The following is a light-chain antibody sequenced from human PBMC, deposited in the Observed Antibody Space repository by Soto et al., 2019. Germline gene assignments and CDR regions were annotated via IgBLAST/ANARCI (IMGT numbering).Light chain of an antibody. CDR2: GAS. CDR3: QQYGSSPLT. CDR1: QSVSSSY. Sequence: EIVLTQSPGTLSLSPGERATLSCRASQSVSSSYLAWYQQKPGQAPRPLLYGASSRATGIPDSFIGSRSGTDSTLTISRQEPEDFAVYYCQQYGSSPLTFGGGTKVEIK. J-gene: IGKJ4*01. V-gene: IGKV3-20*01.